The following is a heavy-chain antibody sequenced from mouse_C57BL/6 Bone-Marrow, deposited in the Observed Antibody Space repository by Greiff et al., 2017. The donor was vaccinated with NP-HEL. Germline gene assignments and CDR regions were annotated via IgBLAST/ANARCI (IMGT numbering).Heavy chain of an antibody. D-gene: IGHD2-3*01. J-gene: IGHJ2*01. CDR2: ISSGGSYT. CDR1: GFTFSSYG. V-gene: IGHV5-6*02. CDR3: ARRDGFDY. Sequence: EVKLQESGGDLVKPGGSLKLSCAASGFTFSSYGMSWVRQTPDKRLEWVATISSGGSYTYYPDSVKGRFTISRDNATNTLYLQSSSLKSEDTAMYYCARRDGFDYGDQGTTLTVSS.